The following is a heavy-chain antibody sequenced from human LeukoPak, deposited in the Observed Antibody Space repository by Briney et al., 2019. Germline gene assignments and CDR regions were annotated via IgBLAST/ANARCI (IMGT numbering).Heavy chain of an antibody. V-gene: IGHV3-23*01. CDR1: GFTFSSYG. Sequence: GGSLRLSCAASGFTFSSYGMSWVRRAPGKGLEWVSVISDGGNTYYADSVKGRFTISRDNSKDTLYLQMNSLRAEDTAIYYCAKDLERWAFDIWGQGTMVTVSS. CDR3: AKDLERWAFDI. CDR2: ISDGGNT. D-gene: IGHD1-1*01. J-gene: IGHJ3*02.